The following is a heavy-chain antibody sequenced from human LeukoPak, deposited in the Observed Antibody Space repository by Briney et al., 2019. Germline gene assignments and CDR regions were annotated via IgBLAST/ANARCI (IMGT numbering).Heavy chain of an antibody. V-gene: IGHV1-2*06. CDR3: ARLDIVVVPAAGTNWFDP. CDR1: GYTFTGYY. J-gene: IGHJ5*02. CDR2: INPNSGGT. Sequence: ASVKVSCKASGYTFTGYYMHWVRQAPGQGLEWMGRINPNSGGTNYAQKFQGRVTMTRDTSISTAYMELSRLRPDDTAVYYCARLDIVVVPAAGTNWFDPWGQGTLVTVSS. D-gene: IGHD2-2*03.